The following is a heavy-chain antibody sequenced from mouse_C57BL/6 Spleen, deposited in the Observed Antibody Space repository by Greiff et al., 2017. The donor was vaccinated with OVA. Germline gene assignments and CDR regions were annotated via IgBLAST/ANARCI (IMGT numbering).Heavy chain of an antibody. J-gene: IGHJ4*01. CDR1: GYTFTDYE. Sequence: QVQLQQSGAELVRPGASVTLSCKASGYTFTDYEMLWVKQTPVHGLEWIGAIDPETGGTAYNQKFKGKAILTADKSSSTAYMELRSLTSEDSAVYYCTRRYGNHGEGAMDYWGQGTSVTVSS. D-gene: IGHD2-1*01. V-gene: IGHV1-15*01. CDR3: TRRYGNHGEGAMDY. CDR2: IDPETGGT.